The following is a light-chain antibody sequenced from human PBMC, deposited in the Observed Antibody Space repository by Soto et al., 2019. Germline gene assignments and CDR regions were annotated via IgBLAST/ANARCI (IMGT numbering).Light chain of an antibody. CDR3: QQYNDWHGT. CDR1: QSVRSN. V-gene: IGKV3-15*01. Sequence: EIVMTQSPGTLSVSPGERATLSCRASQSVRSNLAWYQQKPGQAPRLLIYGASTRATGIPARFSGSGSGTQLTLTISSLQSENFAVYYCQQYNDWHGTFSQGT. J-gene: IGKJ2*02. CDR2: GAS.